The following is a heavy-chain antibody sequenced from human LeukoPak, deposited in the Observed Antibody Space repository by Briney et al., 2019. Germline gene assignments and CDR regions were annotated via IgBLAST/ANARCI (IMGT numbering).Heavy chain of an antibody. CDR1: GFTFSNYV. D-gene: IGHD1-14*01. CDR2: MSHDGSNK. Sequence: GGSLRLSCASSGFTFSNYVLYWVRQAPGKGLEWVAGMSHDGSNKYYADSVKGRFTISRDNSKNTLYLQMNSLRAEDTAVYYCARGTTQSFDYWGQGTLVTVSS. CDR3: ARGTTQSFDY. V-gene: IGHV3-30*03. J-gene: IGHJ4*02.